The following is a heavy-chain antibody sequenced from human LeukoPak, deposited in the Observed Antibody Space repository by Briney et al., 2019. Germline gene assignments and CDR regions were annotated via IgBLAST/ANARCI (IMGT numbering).Heavy chain of an antibody. D-gene: IGHD5-24*01. CDR2: IKSRTDGGTT. CDR1: GFTFSSAW. J-gene: IGHJ4*02. CDR3: ATEFYSNGYNF. Sequence: PGGSLRLSCPGSGFTFSSAWMTWVRQIPGKGLEWVGHIKSRTDGGTTDYAAPVKGRFTISRDDSKNTVYLQMNSLKTEDSAVYFCATEFYSNGYNFWGQGTLVTVSS. V-gene: IGHV3-15*01.